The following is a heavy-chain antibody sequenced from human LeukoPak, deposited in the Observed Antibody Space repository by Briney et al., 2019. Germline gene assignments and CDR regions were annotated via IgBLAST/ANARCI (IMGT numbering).Heavy chain of an antibody. CDR1: GGSISSSNW. CDR3: ARVLHASGSFGVFDY. J-gene: IGHJ4*02. Sequence: SGTLSLTCAVSGGSISSSNWWSWVRQPPGKGLEWIGEIYHSGSTRYNPSLKSRVSISVDKSKNQFSLKVTSVTAADTAVYYCARVLHASGSFGVFDYWGQGTLVTVSS. CDR2: IYHSGST. D-gene: IGHD3-10*01. V-gene: IGHV4-4*02.